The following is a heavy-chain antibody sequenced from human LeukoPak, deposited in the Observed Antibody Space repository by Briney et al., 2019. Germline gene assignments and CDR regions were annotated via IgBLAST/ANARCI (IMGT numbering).Heavy chain of an antibody. CDR1: GYTFTGYY. CDR3: ARSRVGYSSSPPDY. V-gene: IGHV1-2*02. J-gene: IGHJ4*02. CDR2: INPNSGGT. Sequence: ASVKVSCKASGYTFTGYYMHWVRQAPGQGLEWMGWINPNSGGTNYAQKFQGRVTMTRDTSISTAYMELSRLRSDDAAVYYCARSRVGYSSSPPDYWGQGTLVTVSS. D-gene: IGHD6-13*01.